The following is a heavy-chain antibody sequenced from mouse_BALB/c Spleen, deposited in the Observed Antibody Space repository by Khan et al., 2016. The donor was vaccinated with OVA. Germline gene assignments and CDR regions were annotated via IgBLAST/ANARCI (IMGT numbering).Heavy chain of an antibody. V-gene: IGHV1-20*01. Sequence: VQLKQSGPELVRPGASVKISCTASGYSFTGYFMNWVMQSHGKSLEWIGRINPHIGETFYNQRFKDKATLTVDESSSTAHMELRSLTSEDSAVYYCTRIYRSDFDYWGQGTTRTGSS. D-gene: IGHD1-1*01. CDR2: INPHIGET. CDR1: GYSFTGYF. CDR3: TRIYRSDFDY. J-gene: IGHJ2*01.